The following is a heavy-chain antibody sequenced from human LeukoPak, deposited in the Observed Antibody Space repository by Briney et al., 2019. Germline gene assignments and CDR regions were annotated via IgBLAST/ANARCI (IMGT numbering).Heavy chain of an antibody. Sequence: GGSLRLSCAASGFTFSSYAMSWVRQAPGKGLKWVSAISGSGGSTYYADSVKGRFTISRDNSKNTLYLQMNSLRAEDTAVYYCAKGVTMIVVVSAFDIWGQGTMVTVSS. CDR1: GFTFSSYA. J-gene: IGHJ3*02. D-gene: IGHD3-22*01. V-gene: IGHV3-23*01. CDR2: ISGSGGST. CDR3: AKGVTMIVVVSAFDI.